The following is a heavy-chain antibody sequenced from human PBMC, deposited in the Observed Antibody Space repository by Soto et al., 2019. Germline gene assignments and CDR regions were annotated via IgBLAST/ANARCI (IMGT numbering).Heavy chain of an antibody. D-gene: IGHD1-26*01. CDR1: GGSFSGYY. Sequence: SSETLSLTCAVYGGSFSGYYWSWIRQPPGKGLEWIGEINHSGSTNYNPSLKSRVTISVDTSKNQFSLKLSSVTAEDTAVYYCARDLFPSGSYAVWGQGALVTVSS. CDR3: ARDLFPSGSYAV. V-gene: IGHV4-34*01. J-gene: IGHJ4*02. CDR2: INHSGST.